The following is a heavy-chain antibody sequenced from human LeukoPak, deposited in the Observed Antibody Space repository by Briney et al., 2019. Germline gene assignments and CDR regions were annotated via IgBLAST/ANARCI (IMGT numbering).Heavy chain of an antibody. CDR3: ARVGGGQSLVPGNDAFDI. Sequence: PGGSLRPSCAASGFTFSSYSMNWVRQAPGKGLEWVSSISSSSSYIYYADSVKGRFTISRDNAKNSLYLQMNSLRAEETAVYYCARVGGGQSLVPGNDAFDICGQGTRVTVSS. V-gene: IGHV3-21*01. CDR1: GFTFSSYS. CDR2: ISSSSSYI. J-gene: IGHJ3*02. D-gene: IGHD6-19*01.